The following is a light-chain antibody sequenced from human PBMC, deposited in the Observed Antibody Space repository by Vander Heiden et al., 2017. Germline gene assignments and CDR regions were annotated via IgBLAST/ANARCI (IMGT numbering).Light chain of an antibody. J-gene: IGKJ4*01. CDR2: DAS. CDR1: QSVSRY. CDR3: QHRQNWPLS. V-gene: IGKV3-11*01. Sequence: EIVLTQSPATLSSSPGDRATLSCRASQSVSRYLAWYQHKPGQAPRLLIYDASNRATGIPARFSGSGSGTDFTLTISSLEPEDFAVYYCQHRQNWPLSFGGGTKVEIK.